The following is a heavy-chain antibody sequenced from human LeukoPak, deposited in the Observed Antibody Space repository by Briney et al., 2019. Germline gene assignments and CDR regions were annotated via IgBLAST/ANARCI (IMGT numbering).Heavy chain of an antibody. V-gene: IGHV3-9*01. CDR2: ISWNSGSI. CDR1: GFTFSRFA. Sequence: PGGSLRLSCEASGFTFSRFAMTWVRQAPGKGLEWVSGISWNSGSIGYADSVKGRFTISRDNAKNSLYLQMNSLRAEDTALYYCAKEGGYHYFDYWGQGTLVTVSS. J-gene: IGHJ4*02. D-gene: IGHD3-22*01. CDR3: AKEGGYHYFDY.